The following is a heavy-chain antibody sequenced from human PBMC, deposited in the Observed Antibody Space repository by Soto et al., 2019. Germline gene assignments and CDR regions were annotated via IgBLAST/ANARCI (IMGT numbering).Heavy chain of an antibody. J-gene: IGHJ6*02. V-gene: IGHV3-23*04. CDR2: ISGSGENT. CDR3: AKGVFARDYYYHGMDV. Sequence: VQLVESGGGLVKPGGSLRLSCAASGFRFSSYAISWVRQAPGKGLEWVSGISGSGENTYHADSVTGRFTISRDNSKNTVNLQMNSLRDDDTAVYYCAKGVFARDYYYHGMDVWGQGTTVTVSS. CDR1: GFRFSSYA. D-gene: IGHD6-13*01.